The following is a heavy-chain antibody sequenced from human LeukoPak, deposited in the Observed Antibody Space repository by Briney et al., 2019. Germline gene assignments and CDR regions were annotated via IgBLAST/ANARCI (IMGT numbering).Heavy chain of an antibody. Sequence: SSETLSLTCTVSGDSISSGSYYWSWSRQPAGKGLEWIGRFYSSGSTNYNPSLKSRVTISVDTSKNQFSLKLNSVTAADTAVYYCARGIFSSSLWFDPWGQGTLVTVSS. CDR3: ARGIFSSSLWFDP. CDR1: GDSISSGSYY. J-gene: IGHJ5*02. V-gene: IGHV4-61*02. D-gene: IGHD6-13*01. CDR2: FYSSGST.